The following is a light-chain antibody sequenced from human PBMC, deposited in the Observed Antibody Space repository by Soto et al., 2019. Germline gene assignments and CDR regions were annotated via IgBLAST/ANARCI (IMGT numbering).Light chain of an antibody. J-gene: IGKJ1*01. CDR2: GAS. Sequence: EIVMTQSPATLSVSPGERATLSCRASQSVSSNLAWYQQKPGQAPRLLIYGASSRATGTPDRFSGSGSGTEFTLTISSLQPEDVATYYCQKYDSARWTFGQGTKVDIK. V-gene: IGKV3-15*01. CDR3: QKYDSARWT. CDR1: QSVSSN.